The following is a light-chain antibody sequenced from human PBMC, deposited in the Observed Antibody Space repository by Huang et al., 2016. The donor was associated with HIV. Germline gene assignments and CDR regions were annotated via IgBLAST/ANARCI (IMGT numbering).Light chain of an antibody. V-gene: IGKV3-11*01. CDR2: DAS. CDR3: QQRSSWPPFT. CDR1: QSVGNF. Sequence: EILLTQSPATLSLSPGERATLSCRASQSVGNFLAWYQQRPVQPPRLLIYDASTRATVIPDRFSGSGSDTDFTLTISSLESEDFAVYYCQQRSSWPPFTFGPGTKVDI. J-gene: IGKJ3*01.